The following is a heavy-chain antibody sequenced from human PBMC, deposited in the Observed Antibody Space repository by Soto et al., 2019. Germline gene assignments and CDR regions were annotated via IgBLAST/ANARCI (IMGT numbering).Heavy chain of an antibody. Sequence: VQLVQSGAEVKRPGASVTVSCKASGYAFTDSYIHWVRQAPGQGLEWMGWINPNSGGTYFAQSFQGRVAMTRDTSITTAYMALSRLKYDDTAVYYCARDPVATGLHNAVDIWGQGTMVTVSS. V-gene: IGHV1-2*02. CDR3: ARDPVATGLHNAVDI. D-gene: IGHD4-4*01. CDR2: INPNSGGT. CDR1: GYAFTDSY. J-gene: IGHJ3*02.